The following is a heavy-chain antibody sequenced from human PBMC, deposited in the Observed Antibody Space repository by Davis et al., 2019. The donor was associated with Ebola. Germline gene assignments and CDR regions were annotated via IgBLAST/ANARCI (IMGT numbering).Heavy chain of an antibody. CDR1: GFTFSSYD. J-gene: IGHJ6*04. Sequence: GESLKISCAASGFTFSSYDMNWVRQAPGRGLEWVSYITSTTETTHYADSVKGRFTMSRDNAKNSLYLQMNSLRDEDTAVYYCANPLDYDDYYYGMDVWGKGTTVTVSS. D-gene: IGHD4-17*01. V-gene: IGHV3-48*02. CDR3: ANPLDYDDYYYGMDV. CDR2: ITSTTETT.